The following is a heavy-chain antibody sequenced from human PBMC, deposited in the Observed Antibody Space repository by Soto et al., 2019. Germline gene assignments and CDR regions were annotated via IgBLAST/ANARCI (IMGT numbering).Heavy chain of an antibody. V-gene: IGHV1-3*03. Sequence: GASVKVSCKASGYTFTSYAMHWVRQAPGQRLEWMGWINAGNGNTKYSQKFQGRVTITADESTSTAYMELSSLRSEDMAVYYCARDPITIFGVGQGYYYGMDVWGQGTTVTVSS. CDR1: GYTFTSYA. CDR2: INAGNGNT. D-gene: IGHD3-3*01. J-gene: IGHJ6*02. CDR3: ARDPITIFGVGQGYYYGMDV.